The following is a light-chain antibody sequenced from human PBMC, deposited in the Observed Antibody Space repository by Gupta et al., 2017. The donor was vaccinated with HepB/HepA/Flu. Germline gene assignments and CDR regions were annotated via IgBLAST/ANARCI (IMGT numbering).Light chain of an antibody. CDR2: GAS. V-gene: IGKV3-15*01. CDR1: QNVYNN. CDR3: QQYKNLPAT. Sequence: EIVMTQSPGTLSMSPGERATLSCWASQNVYNNLAWYQQKPGQAPRLLIYGASTRATGIPARFSGSGSGTEFTLTITSLQSEDFAVYFCQQYKNLPATFGQGTKVEIK. J-gene: IGKJ1*01.